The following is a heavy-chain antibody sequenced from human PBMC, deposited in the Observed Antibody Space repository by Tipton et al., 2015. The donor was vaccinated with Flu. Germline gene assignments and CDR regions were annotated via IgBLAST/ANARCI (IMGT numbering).Heavy chain of an antibody. CDR1: GFPFSDFW. V-gene: IGHV3-33*01. CDR3: VRAIYNSDNY. Sequence: SGFPFSDFWMHWVRQAPGKGLEWVAGIWYDGSNKYYADSVKGRFTISRDNPVNSMYMQMNSLRAEDTAVYYCVRAIYNSDNYSGQGTLVTVSS. J-gene: IGHJ4*02. CDR2: IWYDGSNK. D-gene: IGHD1-14*01.